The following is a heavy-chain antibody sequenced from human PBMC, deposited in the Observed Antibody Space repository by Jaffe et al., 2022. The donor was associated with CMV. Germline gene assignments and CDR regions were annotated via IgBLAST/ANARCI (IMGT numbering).Heavy chain of an antibody. CDR1: GYSFTSYW. J-gene: IGHJ5*02. CDR3: ARCPSTPAGMTGFGRGPLWFDP. CDR2: IYPGDSDT. D-gene: IGHD3-9*01. Sequence: EVQLVQSGAEVKKPGESLKISCKGSGYSFTSYWIGWVRQMPGKGLEWMGIIYPGDSDTRYSPSFQGQVTISADKSISTAYLQWSSLKASDTAMYYCARCPSTPAGMTGFGRGPLWFDPWGQGTLVTVSS. V-gene: IGHV5-51*01.